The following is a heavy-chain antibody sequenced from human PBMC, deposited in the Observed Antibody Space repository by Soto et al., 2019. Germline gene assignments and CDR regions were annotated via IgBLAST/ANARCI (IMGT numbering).Heavy chain of an antibody. CDR2: IYDGGTT. D-gene: IGHD7-27*01. CDR3: ARGPSGDKVDY. CDR1: GGSISSAAYC. V-gene: IGHV4-30-4*01. Sequence: SETLSLTCTVSGGSISSAAYCWSWIRQSPEKGLEWIGHIYDGGTTYSSPSLKGRVTISADTSETQFSLKLNSVSAADTAVYYCARGPSGDKVDYWGQGIQVTVSS. J-gene: IGHJ4*02.